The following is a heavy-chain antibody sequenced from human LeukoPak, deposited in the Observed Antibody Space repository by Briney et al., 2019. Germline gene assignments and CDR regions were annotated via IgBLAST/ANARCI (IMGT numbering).Heavy chain of an antibody. J-gene: IGHJ4*02. CDR2: IYYSGST. D-gene: IGHD6-13*01. Sequence: SETLSLTCTVSGGSISSYYWNWIRQPPGKGLEWIGYIYYSGSTNYNPSLKSRVTISVDTSKNQFSLKLSSVTAADTAVYYCARHPEQQLVYFDYWGQGTLVTVSS. CDR1: GGSISSYY. CDR3: ARHPEQQLVYFDY. V-gene: IGHV4-59*08.